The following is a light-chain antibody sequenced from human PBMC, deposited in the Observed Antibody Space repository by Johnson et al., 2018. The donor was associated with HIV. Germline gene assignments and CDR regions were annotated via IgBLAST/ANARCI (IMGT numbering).Light chain of an antibody. CDR2: ENN. V-gene: IGLV1-51*02. Sequence: QSVLTQPPSVSAAPGQKVTISCSGSSSNIGNNCVSWYQQLPGTAPKLLIYENNKRPSGIPDRFSGSKSGTSATLGIPGLQPGDEADYYCATWDSSLTTGGGFGSGTKVTVL. CDR1: SSNIGNNC. J-gene: IGLJ1*01. CDR3: ATWDSSLTTGGG.